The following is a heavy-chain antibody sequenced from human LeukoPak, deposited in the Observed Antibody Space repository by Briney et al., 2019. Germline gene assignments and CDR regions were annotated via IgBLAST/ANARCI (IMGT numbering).Heavy chain of an antibody. Sequence: GGSLRLSCAASGFTFSNAWTNWVRQAPGKGLEWVSGISGSIGSANYADSVKGRFTISRDISKNTLYLQMDSLRAEDTAVYYCAKGFSSGWYYFDSWGQGTLVTVSS. CDR1: GFTFSNAW. CDR2: ISGSIGSA. CDR3: AKGFSSGWYYFDS. J-gene: IGHJ4*02. D-gene: IGHD6-19*01. V-gene: IGHV3-23*01.